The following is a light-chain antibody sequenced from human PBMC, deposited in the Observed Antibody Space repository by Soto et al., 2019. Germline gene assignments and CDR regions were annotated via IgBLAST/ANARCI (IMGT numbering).Light chain of an antibody. CDR3: SSYTSRSTLGV. CDR2: EVT. J-gene: IGLJ1*01. CDR1: SSDVGGYNY. Sequence: QSALTQPASVSGSPGQSITISCTGTSSDVGGYNYVSWYQQHPDKAPKLMIYEVTNRPSGVSNCFSGSKSGNTASLTISGLQAEDEADYYCSSYTSRSTLGVFGTGTKLTVL. V-gene: IGLV2-14*01.